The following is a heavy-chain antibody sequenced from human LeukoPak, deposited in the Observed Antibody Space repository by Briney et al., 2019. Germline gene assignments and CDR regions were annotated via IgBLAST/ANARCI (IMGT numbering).Heavy chain of an antibody. V-gene: IGHV3-30*02. Sequence: GGSLRLSCAASGFTFSSYGMHWVRQAPGKGLEWVAFIRYDGSNKYYADSVKGRFTTSRDNSKNTLYLQMNSLRTEDTAVYYCAKSGTRSSWSPRVKTYLDYWGQGTLVTVSS. J-gene: IGHJ4*02. CDR1: GFTFSSYG. CDR2: IRYDGSNK. D-gene: IGHD6-13*01. CDR3: AKSGTRSSWSPRVKTYLDY.